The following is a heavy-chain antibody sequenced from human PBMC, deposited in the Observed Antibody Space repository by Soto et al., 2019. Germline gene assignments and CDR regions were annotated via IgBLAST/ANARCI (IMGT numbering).Heavy chain of an antibody. Sequence: QVQLVESGGGVVQPGRSLRLSCAASGFTFSSYGMHWVRQAPGKGLEWVAVISYDGSNKYYADSVKGRFTISRNNSKNTLYLQMNSLRAEATAVYYCAMRGMWELLSDYWGQGTLVTVSS. V-gene: IGHV3-30*03. CDR1: GFTFSSYG. CDR2: ISYDGSNK. D-gene: IGHD1-26*01. CDR3: AMRGMWELLSDY. J-gene: IGHJ4*02.